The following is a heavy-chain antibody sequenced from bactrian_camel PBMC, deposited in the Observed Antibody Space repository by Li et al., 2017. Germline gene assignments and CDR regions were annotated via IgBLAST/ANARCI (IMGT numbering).Heavy chain of an antibody. CDR2: IDRTGST. V-gene: IGHV3S53*01. D-gene: IGHD4*01. CDR1: SVVFSDNC. Sequence: HVQLVESGGGSVEAGGSLRLSCATSSVVFSDNCFAWFRQIPGREREGVAAIDRTGSTTYAYSAQARFTISKDNAENTLYLQMNNLQPEDTAMYYCAADLYNIQLAQHYSNWGQGTQVTVS. CDR3: AADLYNIQLAQHYSN. J-gene: IGHJ4*01.